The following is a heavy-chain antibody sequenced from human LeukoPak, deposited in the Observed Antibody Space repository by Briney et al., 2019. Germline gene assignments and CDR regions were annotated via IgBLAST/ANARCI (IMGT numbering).Heavy chain of an antibody. CDR3: ARGEGDNCGNSESDAFDI. CDR2: ISSSGSFL. D-gene: IGHD4-23*01. CDR1: GFTFSSYS. Sequence: PGGSLRLSCAASGFTFSSYSMKWVRQAPGKGLEWVSSISSSGSFLYYADSVKGRFTISRDNANNSLYLQMNSLRAEDTAVFYCARGEGDNCGNSESDAFDIWGQGTMVTVSS. V-gene: IGHV3-21*01. J-gene: IGHJ3*02.